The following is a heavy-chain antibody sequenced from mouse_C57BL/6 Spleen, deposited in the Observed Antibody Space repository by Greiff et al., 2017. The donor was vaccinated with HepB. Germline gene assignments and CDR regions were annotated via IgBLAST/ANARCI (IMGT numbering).Heavy chain of an antibody. J-gene: IGHJ4*01. CDR1: GYTFTSYW. CDR3: AREALYAMDY. V-gene: IGHV1-59*01. Sequence: VQLQQPGAELVRPGTSVKLSCKASGYTFTSYWMHWVKQRPGQGLEWIGVIDPSDSYTNYNQKFKGKATLTVDTSSSTAYMQLSSLTSEDSAVYYCAREALYAMDYWGQGTSVTVSS. CDR2: IDPSDSYT.